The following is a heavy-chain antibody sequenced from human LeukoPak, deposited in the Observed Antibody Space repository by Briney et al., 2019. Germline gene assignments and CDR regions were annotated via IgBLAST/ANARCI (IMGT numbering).Heavy chain of an antibody. D-gene: IGHD3-9*01. V-gene: IGHV3-49*04. CDR3: TRVDFDWLLYYYFDY. J-gene: IGHJ4*02. CDR1: GFTFGDYA. CDR2: IRSKAYGGTT. Sequence: GGSLRLSCTASGFTFGDYAMSWVRQAPGKGLEGVGFIRSKAYGGTTECAASVKGRFTISRDDSKSIAYLQMNSLKTEDTAVYYCTRVDFDWLLYYYFDYWGQGTLVTVSS.